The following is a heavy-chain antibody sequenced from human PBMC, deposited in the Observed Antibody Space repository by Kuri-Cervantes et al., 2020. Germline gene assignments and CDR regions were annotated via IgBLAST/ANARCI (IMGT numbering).Heavy chain of an antibody. CDR3: ARNTVTPRSHGMDV. J-gene: IGHJ6*02. CDR1: GDSISGSNW. V-gene: IGHV4-4*02. Sequence: GSLRLSCDVSGDSISGSNWWTWVRQPPGKGLEWIGKVSHSGSANYKTSLKSRVTISVDTSKNQFSLKLSSVTAADTAVYYCARNTVTPRSHGMDVWGQGTTVTVSS. CDR2: VSHSGSA. D-gene: IGHD4-17*01.